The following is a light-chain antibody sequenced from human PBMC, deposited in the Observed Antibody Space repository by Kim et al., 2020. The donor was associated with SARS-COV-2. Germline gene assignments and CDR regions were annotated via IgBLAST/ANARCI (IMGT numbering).Light chain of an antibody. J-gene: IGKJ4*01. CDR3: LQHNKYPLT. CDR1: QGIRSD. V-gene: IGKV1-17*01. CDR2: RAS. Sequence: ATVGDRVTITCRASQGIRSDLGWYQQKPGTAPKRLIYRASTLQSGVPSRFSGSGSGTDFTLTISSLQPEDFATYYCLQHNKYPLTFGGGTKVDIK.